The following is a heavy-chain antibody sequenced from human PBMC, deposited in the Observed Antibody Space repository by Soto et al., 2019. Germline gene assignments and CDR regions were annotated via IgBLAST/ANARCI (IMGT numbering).Heavy chain of an antibody. CDR1: GFTFSSYS. D-gene: IGHD3-9*01. CDR3: ARAGPLFPHAISLADPGYYYYYMDV. Sequence: GGSLRLSCAASGFTFSSYSMNWVRQAPGKGLEWVSSISSSSSYIYYADSVKGRFTISRDNAKNSLYLQMNSLRAEDTAVYYCARAGPLFPHAISLADPGYYYYYMDVWGKGTTVTVSS. CDR2: ISSSSSYI. J-gene: IGHJ6*03. V-gene: IGHV3-21*01.